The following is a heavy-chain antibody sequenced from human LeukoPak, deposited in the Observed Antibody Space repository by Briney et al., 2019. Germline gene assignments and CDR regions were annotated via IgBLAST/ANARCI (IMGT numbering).Heavy chain of an antibody. Sequence: PGGSLRLSCAASGFTVSGNYMSWVRQAPGKGLEWVSLNSGGTTYYADSVKGRFTISRDNSKNTLYLQMNSLRAEDTAVYYCARRAGGYSHPYDYWGQGILVTVSS. V-gene: IGHV3-53*01. CDR1: GFTVSGNY. D-gene: IGHD4-23*01. CDR3: ARRAGGYSHPYDY. CDR2: NSGGTT. J-gene: IGHJ4*02.